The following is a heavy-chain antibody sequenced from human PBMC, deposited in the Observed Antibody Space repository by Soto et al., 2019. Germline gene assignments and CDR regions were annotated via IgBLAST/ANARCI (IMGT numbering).Heavy chain of an antibody. J-gene: IGHJ6*02. D-gene: IGHD3-9*01. Sequence: SVKVSCKASGGTFSSYAISWVRQAPGQGLEWMGGIIPIFGTANYAQKFQGRVTITADESTSTAYMELSSLRSEDTAVYYCASARQLLRYFDWLYPLYYYGMDVWGQGTTVTVSS. CDR2: IIPIFGTA. CDR3: ASARQLLRYFDWLYPLYYYGMDV. V-gene: IGHV1-69*13. CDR1: GGTFSSYA.